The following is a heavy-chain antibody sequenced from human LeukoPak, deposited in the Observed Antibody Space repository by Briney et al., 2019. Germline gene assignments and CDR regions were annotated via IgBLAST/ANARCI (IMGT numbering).Heavy chain of an antibody. CDR3: ARHDVHYHTPDY. CDR1: GASISSSY. D-gene: IGHD1-14*01. Sequence: SETLSLTCTVSGASISSSYCTWIRQSAGEGLEWIGRMSSGGSTTYNPSFKGRVTMSLDTSKRQFSLNLSSVTAADTAVYYCARHDVHYHTPDYWGQGTLVTVSS. V-gene: IGHV4-4*07. CDR2: MSSGGST. J-gene: IGHJ4*02.